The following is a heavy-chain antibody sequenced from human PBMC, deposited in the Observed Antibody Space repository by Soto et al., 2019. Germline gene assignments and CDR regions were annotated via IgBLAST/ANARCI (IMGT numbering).Heavy chain of an antibody. V-gene: IGHV3-30*18. CDR2: ISYDGSNK. CDR1: GFTFSSYG. J-gene: IGHJ5*02. D-gene: IGHD3-22*01. Sequence: GGSLRLSCAASGFTFSSYGMHWVRQAPGKGLEWVAVISYDGSNKYYADSVKGRFTISRDNSKNTLYLQMNSLRAEDTAVYYCAKDRDYYDSSGYYRSNWFDPWGQGT. CDR3: AKDRDYYDSSGYYRSNWFDP.